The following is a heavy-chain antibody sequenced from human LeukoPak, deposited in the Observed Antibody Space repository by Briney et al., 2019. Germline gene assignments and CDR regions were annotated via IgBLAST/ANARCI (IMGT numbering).Heavy chain of an antibody. J-gene: IGHJ3*02. CDR1: GFTFDDYG. D-gene: IGHD3-22*01. V-gene: IGHV3-20*04. CDR2: INWNGGST. CDR3: AREFSHYYDSSGLNAFDI. Sequence: GGSLRLSCAASGFTFDDYGMSWVRQAPGKGLEWVSGINWNGGSTGYADSVKGRFTISRDNAKNSLYLQMNSLRAEDTALYYCAREFSHYYDSSGLNAFDIWGQGTMVTVSS.